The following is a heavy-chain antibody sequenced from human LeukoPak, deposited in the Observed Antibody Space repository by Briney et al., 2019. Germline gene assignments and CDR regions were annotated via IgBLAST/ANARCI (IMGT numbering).Heavy chain of an antibody. CDR2: IIPILGIA. V-gene: IGHV1-69*02. J-gene: IGHJ3*02. CDR1: GGTFSSYT. D-gene: IGHD6-13*01. Sequence: VKVSCKASGGTFSSYTISWVRQAPGQGLEWMGRIIPILGIANYAQKFQGRVTITADKSTSTAYMELSSLRSEDTAVYYCARKEGLNSSSWSDAFDIWGQGTMVTVSS. CDR3: ARKEGLNSSSWSDAFDI.